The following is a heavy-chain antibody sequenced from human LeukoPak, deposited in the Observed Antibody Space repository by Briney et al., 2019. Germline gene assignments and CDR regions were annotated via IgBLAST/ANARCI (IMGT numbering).Heavy chain of an antibody. Sequence: PSETLSLTCTVSGGSIRDYYWTWIRQPPGKGLEWIGNIFHSGSTNYNPSLKSRVTISVETSKNQFSLRLSSVTAADTAVYYCARGGGYSYGIDYWGQGTLVTVSS. V-gene: IGHV4-59*01. J-gene: IGHJ4*02. D-gene: IGHD5-18*01. CDR2: IFHSGST. CDR3: ARGGGYSYGIDY. CDR1: GGSIRDYY.